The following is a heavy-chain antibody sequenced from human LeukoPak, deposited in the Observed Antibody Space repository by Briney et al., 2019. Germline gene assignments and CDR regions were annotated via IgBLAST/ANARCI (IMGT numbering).Heavy chain of an antibody. CDR1: GGSINSSY. J-gene: IGHJ4*01. V-gene: IGHV4-59*01. CDR3: TSGGMLSGDY. D-gene: IGHD1-14*01. Sequence: SETLSLTCTVSGGSINSSYWSWIRQPPGKGLEWIGYIYYSGSTNYNPSLKSRVTISRDTSKNQFSLKLRSVTAADTAVYYCTSGGMLSGDYWGHGTLVTVSS. CDR2: IYYSGST.